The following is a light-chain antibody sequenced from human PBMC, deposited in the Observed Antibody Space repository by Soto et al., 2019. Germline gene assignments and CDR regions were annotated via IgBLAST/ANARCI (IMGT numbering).Light chain of an antibody. CDR1: QGIRDY. CDR2: KAS. J-gene: IGKJ4*01. V-gene: IGKV1-39*01. Sequence: DNKMNLSPSSLSASVDDRVAITCRASQGIRDYLAWYQQKPGKAPNLLIFKASSLQSGVPSRFSGSGSGTDFNLTINSLQPEDFATYFCQESFSTPLTFCGGTKVDIK. CDR3: QESFSTPLT.